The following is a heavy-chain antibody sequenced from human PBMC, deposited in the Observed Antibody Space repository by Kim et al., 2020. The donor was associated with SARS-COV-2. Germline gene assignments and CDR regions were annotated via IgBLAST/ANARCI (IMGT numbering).Heavy chain of an antibody. Sequence: SGSTNYNPSLKSRVTISVDTSKNQFSLKLSSVTAADTAVYYCARGGGMDVWGQGTTVTVSS. J-gene: IGHJ6*02. CDR2: SGST. CDR3: ARGGGMDV. V-gene: IGHV4-34*01.